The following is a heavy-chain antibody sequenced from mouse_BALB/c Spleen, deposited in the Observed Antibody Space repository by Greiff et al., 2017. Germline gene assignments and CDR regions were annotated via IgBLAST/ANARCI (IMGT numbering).Heavy chain of an antibody. V-gene: IGHV5-6-5*01. D-gene: IGHD1-1*01. CDR2: ISSGGST. CDR1: GFTFSSYA. CDR3: ARVHYDY. J-gene: IGHJ2*01. Sequence: EVQLVESGGGLVKPGGSLKLSCAASGFTFSSYAMSWVRQTPEKRLEWVASISSGGSTYYPDSVKGRFTISRDNARNILYLQMSSLRSEDTAMYYCARVHYDYWGQGTTLTVSS.